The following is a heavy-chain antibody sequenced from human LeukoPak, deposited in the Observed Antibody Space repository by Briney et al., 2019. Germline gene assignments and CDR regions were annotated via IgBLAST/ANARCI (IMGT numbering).Heavy chain of an antibody. V-gene: IGHV4-61*05. Sequence: SETLSLTCSVSGGSVASSNNYWGWIRQPPERGLEWVGYIYYSVTTNYNPSLKSLVTISVDTSKTQFSLTLSSVSAADTAVYYCSRHTTYGGNSAFEYWGQGTLVTVSS. D-gene: IGHD4-23*01. CDR2: IYYSVTT. CDR3: SRHTTYGGNSAFEY. CDR1: GGSVASSNNY. J-gene: IGHJ4*02.